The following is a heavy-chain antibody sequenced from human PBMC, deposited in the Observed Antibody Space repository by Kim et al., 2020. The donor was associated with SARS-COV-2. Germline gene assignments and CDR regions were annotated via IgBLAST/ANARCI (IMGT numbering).Heavy chain of an antibody. D-gene: IGHD3-16*01. CDR3: ARDKGGGAFDI. Sequence: TYYADSVNGRFTISRHNSKNTLYLQMNSLRAEYTAVYYCARDKGGGAFDIWGQGTMVTVSS. J-gene: IGHJ3*02. V-gene: IGHV3-53*04. CDR2: T.